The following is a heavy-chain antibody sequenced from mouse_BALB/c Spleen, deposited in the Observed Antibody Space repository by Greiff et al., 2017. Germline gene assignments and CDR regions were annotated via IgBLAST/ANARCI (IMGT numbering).Heavy chain of an antibody. J-gene: IGHJ3*01. V-gene: IGHV3-2*02. CDR2: ISYSGST. Sequence: EVQLVESGPGLVKPSQSLSLTCTVTGYSITSDYAWNWIRQFPGNKLEWMGYISYSGSTSYNPSLKSRISITRDTSKNQFFLQLNSVTTEDTATYYCARGDSSVPFAYWGQGTLVTVSA. CDR3: ARGDSSVPFAY. D-gene: IGHD3-2*01. CDR1: GYSITSDYA.